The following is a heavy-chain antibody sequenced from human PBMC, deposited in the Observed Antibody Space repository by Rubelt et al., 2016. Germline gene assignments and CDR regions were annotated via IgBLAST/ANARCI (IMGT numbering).Heavy chain of an antibody. J-gene: IGHJ4*02. V-gene: IGHV5-10-1*03. CDR3: ARHTTNYDSSAYYHF. D-gene: IGHD3-22*01. CDR2: IDPSDSYT. Sequence: EVQLVQSGAEVKKPGESLRISCKGSGYSFTNFWISWVRQLPGKGLEWMGRIDPSDSYTNYSPSFQGHVTISADKSISTAYRQWSSLKASDTAMYYCARHTTNYDSSAYYHFWGQGTLVTVSS. CDR1: GYSFTNFW.